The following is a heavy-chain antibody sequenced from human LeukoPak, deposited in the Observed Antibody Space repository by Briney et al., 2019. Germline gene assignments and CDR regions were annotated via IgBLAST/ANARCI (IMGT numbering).Heavy chain of an antibody. J-gene: IGHJ4*02. CDR2: IFDNGSS. CDR3: PRHVGPTGNESYFDS. Sequence: SGTLSLTCTVSGGSIGSNFWNWVRQPPGKGLEWIGCIFDNGSSKYSPSLKSRGTMSVHTSKPQLPLKLSSVAAADTAVYYCPRHVGPTGNESYFDSWGQGTLVTVSS. CDR1: GGSIGSNF. D-gene: IGHD1-1*01. V-gene: IGHV4-59*08.